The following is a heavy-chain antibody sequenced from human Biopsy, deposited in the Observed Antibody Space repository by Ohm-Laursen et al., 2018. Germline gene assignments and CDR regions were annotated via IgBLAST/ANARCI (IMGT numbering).Heavy chain of an antibody. D-gene: IGHD2-2*01. J-gene: IGHJ5*02. CDR1: GFTFSTYA. V-gene: IGHV3-48*01. CDR2: ISSTSSAT. Sequence: SLTLSCTASGFTFSTYAMNWVRQAPGQGLEWISYISSTSSATYYADSVKGRFTVSRDNAKNSLFLHMNSLRAEDTAVYYCATEVVPAGIGGHWLDPWGQGTLVTVSS. CDR3: ATEVVPAGIGGHWLDP.